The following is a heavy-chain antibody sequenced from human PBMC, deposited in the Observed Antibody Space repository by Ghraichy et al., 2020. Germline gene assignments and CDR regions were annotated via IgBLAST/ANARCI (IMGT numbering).Heavy chain of an antibody. CDR3: ARGWKGWLQHLFDY. D-gene: IGHD5-24*01. CDR1: GGSFSGYY. J-gene: IGHJ4*02. CDR2: INHSGST. V-gene: IGHV4-34*01. Sequence: SETLSLTCAVYGGSFSGYYWSWIRQPPGKGLEWIGEINHSGSTNYNPSLKSRVTISVDTSKNQFSLKLSSVTAADTAVYYCARGWKGWLQHLFDYWGQGTLVTVSS.